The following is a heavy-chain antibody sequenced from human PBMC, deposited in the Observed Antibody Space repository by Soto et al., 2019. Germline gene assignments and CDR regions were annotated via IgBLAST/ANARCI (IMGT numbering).Heavy chain of an antibody. CDR1: GVTFSSYA. Sequence: QVQLVQSGAEVKKPGSSVKVSCKASGVTFSSYAISWVRQAPGQGLEWMGGIIPIFGTANYAQKFQGRVTITEDESTSKAYMEVSSLRSEDTAVDYCEREPTHTTVTYGMDVWGQGATVTVSS. J-gene: IGHJ6*02. D-gene: IGHD4-4*01. CDR3: EREPTHTTVTYGMDV. V-gene: IGHV1-69*12. CDR2: IIPIFGTA.